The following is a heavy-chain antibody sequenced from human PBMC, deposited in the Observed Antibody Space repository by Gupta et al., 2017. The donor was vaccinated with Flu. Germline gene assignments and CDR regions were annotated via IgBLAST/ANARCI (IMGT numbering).Heavy chain of an antibody. D-gene: IGHD1-7*01. V-gene: IGHV3-7*01. CDR3: ARDLNWDSY. J-gene: IGHJ4*01. Sequence: EVQPVESGGGLVQPGGSLRLSCAASGFSFSRYWMTWVRQAPRKGLEWVASINPDGSETYYVDSVKGRFTISRDNAHNSLYLHMNSLRAEDTSLFYCARDLNWDSYWGHGTLVTVSS. CDR2: INPDGSET. CDR1: GFSFSRYW.